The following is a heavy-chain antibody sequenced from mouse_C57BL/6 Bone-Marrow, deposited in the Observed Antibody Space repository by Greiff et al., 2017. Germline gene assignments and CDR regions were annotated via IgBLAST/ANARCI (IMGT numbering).Heavy chain of an antibody. J-gene: IGHJ4*01. D-gene: IGHD3-2*02. Sequence: VQLQQSGPELVKPGASVKISCKASGYSFTDYNMNWVKQSNGKSLEWIGVINPNYGTTSYNQKFKGKATLTVDQSSSTAYMQLNSLTSEDSAVXDCARCGDSSGSYAMDYWGQGTSVTVSS. V-gene: IGHV1-39*01. CDR3: ARCGDSSGSYAMDY. CDR1: GYSFTDYN. CDR2: INPNYGTT.